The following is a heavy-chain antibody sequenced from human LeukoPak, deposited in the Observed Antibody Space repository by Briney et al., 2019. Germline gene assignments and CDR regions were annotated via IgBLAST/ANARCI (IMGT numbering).Heavy chain of an antibody. Sequence: SETLSLTCAVYGGSFSGYYWSWIRQPPGKGLEWIGEINHSGSTNYNPSLKSRVTISVDTSKNQFSLKLSSVTAADTAVYYCARESIAAAGTRNGAFDIWGQGTMVTVSS. CDR1: GGSFSGYY. CDR2: INHSGST. CDR3: ARESIAAAGTRNGAFDI. V-gene: IGHV4-34*01. J-gene: IGHJ3*02. D-gene: IGHD6-13*01.